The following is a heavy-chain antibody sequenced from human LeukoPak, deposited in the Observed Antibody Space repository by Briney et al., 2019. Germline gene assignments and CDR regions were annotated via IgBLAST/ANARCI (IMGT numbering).Heavy chain of an antibody. V-gene: IGHV4-59*01. J-gene: IGHJ3*02. CDR1: GGSISSYY. Sequence: SETLSLTCTVSGGSISSYYWSWIRQPPGKGLEWIGYIYYSGSTNYNPSLKSRVTISVDTSKNQFSLKLSSVTAADTAVYYCGRRLRFLEWSLSGSGYAFDIWGQGTMVTVSS. D-gene: IGHD3-3*01. CDR3: GRRLRFLEWSLSGSGYAFDI. CDR2: IYYSGST.